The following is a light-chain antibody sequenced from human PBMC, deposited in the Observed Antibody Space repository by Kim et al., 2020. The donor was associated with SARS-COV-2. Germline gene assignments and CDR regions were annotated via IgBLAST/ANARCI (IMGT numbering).Light chain of an antibody. J-gene: IGLJ3*02. Sequence: ALGQTVRITCQGDSLRSYYASWYQQKPGQAPVLVIYVKNNRPSGIPDRFSGSSSGNTASLTITGTQAEDEADYYCNSRDSSGNHLVFGGGTQLTVL. CDR3: NSRDSSGNHLV. V-gene: IGLV3-19*01. CDR2: VKN. CDR1: SLRSYY.